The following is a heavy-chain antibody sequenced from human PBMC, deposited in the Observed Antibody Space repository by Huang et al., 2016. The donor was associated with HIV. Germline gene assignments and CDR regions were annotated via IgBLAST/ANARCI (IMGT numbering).Heavy chain of an antibody. CDR3: AKDGRGSGTYYDYFEY. Sequence: QVQLVESGGGVVQPGRSLRLSCAAFGFTFNKFDMHWVRQAPGKGLDGVAIISYDGSSKYHADSVMCRFTISRDNSKNTVYLQMNSLRVEDTAVYYCAKDGRGSGTYYDYFEYWGQGTLVTVSS. CDR1: GFTFNKFD. CDR2: ISYDGSSK. V-gene: IGHV3-30*18. D-gene: IGHD1-26*01. J-gene: IGHJ4*02.